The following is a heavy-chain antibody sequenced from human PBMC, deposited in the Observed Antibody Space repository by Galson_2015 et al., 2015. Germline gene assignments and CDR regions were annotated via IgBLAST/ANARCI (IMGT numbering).Heavy chain of an antibody. Sequence: SLRLSCAASGFTFSSYSMNWVRQAPGKGLEWVSSISSSSSYIYYADSVKGRFTISRDNAKNSLYLQMNSLRAEDMAVYYCARDLGLYYDSSGLPDYWGQGTLVTVSS. V-gene: IGHV3-21*01. CDR1: GFTFSSYS. CDR3: ARDLGLYYDSSGLPDY. D-gene: IGHD3-22*01. J-gene: IGHJ4*02. CDR2: ISSSSSYI.